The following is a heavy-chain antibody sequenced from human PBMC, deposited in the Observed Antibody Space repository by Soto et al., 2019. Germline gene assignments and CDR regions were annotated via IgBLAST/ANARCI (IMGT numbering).Heavy chain of an antibody. Sequence: GESLKISCKGSGYSFTSYWIGWVRQMPGKGLEWMGIIYPGDSDTRYSPSFQGQVTISADKPIRTAYLQWSSLKASDTAMYYCARLLTGADTIVDYWGQGTLVTVSP. V-gene: IGHV5-51*01. CDR1: GYSFTSYW. CDR2: IYPGDSDT. CDR3: ARLLTGADTIVDY. D-gene: IGHD1-26*01. J-gene: IGHJ4*02.